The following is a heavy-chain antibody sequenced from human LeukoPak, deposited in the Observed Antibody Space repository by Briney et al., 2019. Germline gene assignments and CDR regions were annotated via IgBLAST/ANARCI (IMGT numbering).Heavy chain of an antibody. CDR2: ISSRSTLI. V-gene: IGHV3-11*01. D-gene: IGHD6-19*01. Sequence: GGSLRLSCAASGFSFSDYYMSWIRQAAGKGLEWVSYISSRSTLIYYADSVKGRFTISRDNAKNSLYLQMNSLRVDDTAVYYCARETVTVAGNWCDPWGQGTLVTVSS. CDR3: ARETVTVAGNWCDP. CDR1: GFSFSDYY. J-gene: IGHJ5*02.